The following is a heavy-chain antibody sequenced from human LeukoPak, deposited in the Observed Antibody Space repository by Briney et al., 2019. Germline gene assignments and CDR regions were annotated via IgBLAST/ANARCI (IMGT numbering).Heavy chain of an antibody. D-gene: IGHD6-19*01. CDR1: GGSISSYY. CDR2: IYYSGST. CDR3: ARSASSGSTRGEFDY. Sequence: PSETLSLTCTVSGGSISSYYWSWIRHPPGKGLEWIGYIYYSGSTNYNPSLKSRVTISVDTSKNQFSLKLSSVTAADTAVYYCARSASSGSTRGEFDYWGQGTLVTVSS. V-gene: IGHV4-59*01. J-gene: IGHJ4*02.